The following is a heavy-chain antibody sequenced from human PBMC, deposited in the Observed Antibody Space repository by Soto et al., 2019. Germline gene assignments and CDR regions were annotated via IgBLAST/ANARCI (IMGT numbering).Heavy chain of an antibody. D-gene: IGHD5-18*01. CDR2: MASDGNSQ. J-gene: IGHJ4*02. CDR1: GFTFSSYS. CDR3: ARAFQRDTFDY. Sequence: GGSLRLSCAASGFTFSSYSMNWVRQAPGKGPEWVAVMASDGNSQFYADSVKGRFTISRDNSKNTLYLQMNSLRPEDTAVYYCARAFQRDTFDYWGQGTLVTVSS. V-gene: IGHV3-30*03.